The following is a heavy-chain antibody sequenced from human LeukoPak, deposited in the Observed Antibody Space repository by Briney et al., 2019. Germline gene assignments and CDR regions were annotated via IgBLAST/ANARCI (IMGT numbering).Heavy chain of an antibody. CDR1: GDSVSSNSSA. CDR2: TYYRSKWYN. CDR3: ARATSIAVAAASPFDY. J-gene: IGHJ4*02. D-gene: IGHD6-19*01. Sequence: SQTLSLTCAISGDSVSSNSSAWNWIRQSPSRGLEWLGRTYYRSKWYNDYAVSVKSRITINPDTSKNQFSLQLNSVTPEDTAVYYCARATSIAVAAASPFDYWGQGTLVTVSS. V-gene: IGHV6-1*01.